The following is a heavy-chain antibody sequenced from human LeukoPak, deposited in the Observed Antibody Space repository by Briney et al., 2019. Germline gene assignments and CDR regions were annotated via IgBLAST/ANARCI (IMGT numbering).Heavy chain of an antibody. CDR3: AKDLLRYSGTYFPFDY. D-gene: IGHD1-26*01. CDR1: GITFTKAW. CDR2: VKSRSDGGTT. J-gene: IGHJ4*02. Sequence: GGSLRLSCVASGITFTKAWMSWVRQAPGKGLEWAARVKSRSDGGTTDYAAPVKDRFTISRDDSKNTLYLQMYSLRAEDTAVYYCAKDLLRYSGTYFPFDYWGQGTLVTVSS. V-gene: IGHV3-15*01.